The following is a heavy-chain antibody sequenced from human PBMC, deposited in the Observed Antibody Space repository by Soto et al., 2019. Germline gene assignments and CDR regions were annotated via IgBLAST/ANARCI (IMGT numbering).Heavy chain of an antibody. D-gene: IGHD5-12*01. CDR1: GFTFNTYG. J-gene: IGHJ4*02. Sequence: GWSLRLSCASSGFTFNTYGMHWVRQAPGKGLEWVAVIWSDGSNKFYADTVKGRFTISRDNSKNTLYLQMNSLRAEDTAVYYCARAMRRDGYGAFDYWGRGTLVTVSS. CDR2: IWSDGSNK. CDR3: ARAMRRDGYGAFDY. V-gene: IGHV3-33*01.